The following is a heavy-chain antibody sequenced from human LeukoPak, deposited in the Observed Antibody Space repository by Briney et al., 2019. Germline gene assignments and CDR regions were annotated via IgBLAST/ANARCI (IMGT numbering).Heavy chain of an antibody. CDR1: GYTFTGYY. CDR3: ARGGHRRINLPYLAVAGGY. CDR2: INPNSGGT. D-gene: IGHD6-19*01. Sequence: GGSVKVSCKASGYTFTGYYMHWVRQAPGQGLEWMGWINPNSGGTNYAQKFRGRVTMTRDTSISTAYMELSRLRSDDTAVYYCARGGHRRINLPYLAVAGGYWGQGTLVTVSS. V-gene: IGHV1-2*02. J-gene: IGHJ4*02.